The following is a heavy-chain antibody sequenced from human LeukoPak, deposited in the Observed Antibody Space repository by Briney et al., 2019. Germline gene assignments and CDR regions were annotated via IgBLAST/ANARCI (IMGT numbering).Heavy chain of an antibody. V-gene: IGHV3-21*01. J-gene: IGHJ4*02. CDR2: ISGSSTYI. CDR1: GFTFRSYS. CDR3: ARDLDYDILTGSLRAYFDS. D-gene: IGHD3-9*01. Sequence: GGSLRLSCVASGFTFRSYSMNWVRQAPGKGLEWVSSISGSSTYIYYADSVKGRFTISRDNANNSLYLQMNSLRADDTAVYYCARDLDYDILTGSLRAYFDSWGQGTRVTVSS.